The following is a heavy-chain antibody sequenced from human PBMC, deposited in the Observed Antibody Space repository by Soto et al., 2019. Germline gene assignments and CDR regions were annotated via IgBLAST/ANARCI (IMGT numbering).Heavy chain of an antibody. D-gene: IGHD3-16*01. CDR3: ATGGDGYFDY. V-gene: IGHV3-30-3*01. Sequence: PGGSLRLSCAASGFTFSIYAMHWVRQAPGKGLEWVAVISYDGSNKYYADSVKGRFTISRDNSKNTLYLQMNSLRAEDTAVYYCATGGDGYFDYWGQGTLVTVSS. J-gene: IGHJ4*02. CDR2: ISYDGSNK. CDR1: GFTFSIYA.